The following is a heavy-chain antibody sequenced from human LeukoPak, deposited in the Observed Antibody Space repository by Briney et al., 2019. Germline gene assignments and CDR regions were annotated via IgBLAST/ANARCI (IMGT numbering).Heavy chain of an antibody. J-gene: IGHJ4*02. CDR3: AKANYDILTGYYSYYFDY. Sequence: GGSLRLSCAASGFTFSSYAMSWVRQAPGKGLEWVAFIRYDGSNKYYADSVKGRFTISRDNSKNTLYLQMNSLRAEDTAVYYCAKANYDILTGYYSYYFDYWGQGTLVTVSS. CDR1: GFTFSSYA. CDR2: IRYDGSNK. V-gene: IGHV3-30*02. D-gene: IGHD3-9*01.